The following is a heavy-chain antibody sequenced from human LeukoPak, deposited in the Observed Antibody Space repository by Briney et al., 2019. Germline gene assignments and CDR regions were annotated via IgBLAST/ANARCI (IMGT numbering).Heavy chain of an antibody. Sequence: GGSLRLSCAASGFTFSSYAMSWVRQAPGKGLEWVSAIGGSTYYADSVKGRFTISRDHSKNTLYLQMNSLRAEDTAVYYCAELGGGTKQFDYWGQGTLVTVSS. CDR3: AELGGGTKQFDY. V-gene: IGHV3-23*01. J-gene: IGHJ4*02. CDR1: GFTFSSYA. D-gene: IGHD2-15*01. CDR2: IGGST.